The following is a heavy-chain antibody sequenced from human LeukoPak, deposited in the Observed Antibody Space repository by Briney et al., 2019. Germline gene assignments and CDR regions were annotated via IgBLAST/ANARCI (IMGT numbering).Heavy chain of an antibody. J-gene: IGHJ4*02. V-gene: IGHV1-8*01. D-gene: IGHD3-22*01. CDR2: MNPNSGNT. CDR1: GYTFTSYD. Sequence: ASVNVSCKASGYTFTSYDINWMRQATGQGLEWMGWMNPNSGNTGYAQKFQDRVTMTRNTSINTAYMELSSLRSEDMAVYYCARGFRDSSGRKPDYWGQGTLVTVSS. CDR3: ARGFRDSSGRKPDY.